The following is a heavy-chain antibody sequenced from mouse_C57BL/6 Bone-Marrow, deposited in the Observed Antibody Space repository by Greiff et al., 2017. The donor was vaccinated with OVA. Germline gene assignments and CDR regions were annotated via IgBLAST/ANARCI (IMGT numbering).Heavy chain of an antibody. J-gene: IGHJ3*01. CDR1: GFTFSDYG. Sequence: EVMLVESGGGLVKPGGSLKLSCAASGFTFSDYGMHWVRQAPEKGLEWVAYISSGSSTIYYADTVKGRFTISRDNAKNTLFLQMTSLRSEDTAMYYCARSIYYGNYIFAYWGQGTLVTVSA. D-gene: IGHD2-1*01. CDR3: ARSIYYGNYIFAY. CDR2: ISSGSSTI. V-gene: IGHV5-17*01.